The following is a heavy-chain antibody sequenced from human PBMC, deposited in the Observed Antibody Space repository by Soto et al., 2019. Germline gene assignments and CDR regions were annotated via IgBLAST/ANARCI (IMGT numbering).Heavy chain of an antibody. J-gene: IGHJ5*02. CDR3: SRGGFNYAS. D-gene: IGHD5-18*01. Sequence: QVQLLQSGGGLVKPGGSLRLSCAASGFTFSSSYMSWIRQTPGKGLEWVSYISSSGVSMYYADSVKGRFTISRDNANNSLHLQMNSLRAEDTAVYYCSRGGFNYASWGQGTLVTVSP. CDR1: GFTFSSSY. V-gene: IGHV3-11*01. CDR2: ISSSGVSM.